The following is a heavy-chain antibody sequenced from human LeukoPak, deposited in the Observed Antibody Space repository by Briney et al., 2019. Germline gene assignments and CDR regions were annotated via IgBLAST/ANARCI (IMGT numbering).Heavy chain of an antibody. CDR2: IYYSVST. CDR1: GGSISSYY. V-gene: IGHV4-59*12. Sequence: SETLSLTCTVSGGSISSYYWSWIRQPPGKGLAWIGYIYYSVSTNYNPSLKSRVTISVDTSKNQFSLQLSSVTPEDTAVYYCARDPRLTLDILFDFWDQGTLVTVSS. J-gene: IGHJ4*02. D-gene: IGHD2/OR15-2a*01. CDR3: ARDPRLTLDILFDF.